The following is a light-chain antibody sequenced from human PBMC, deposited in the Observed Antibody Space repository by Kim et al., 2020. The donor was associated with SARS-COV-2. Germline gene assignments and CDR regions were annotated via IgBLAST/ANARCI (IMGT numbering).Light chain of an antibody. CDR2: QDS. Sequence: SYELTQPPSVSVSPGQTASITCSGDKLGDKYACWYQQKPDQSPVLVIYQDSKRPSGIPERFSGSNSGNTATLTISGTHAMHEADYYCQSWDSSTVFG. CDR1: KLGDKY. CDR3: QSWDSSTV. J-gene: IGLJ3*02. V-gene: IGLV3-1*01.